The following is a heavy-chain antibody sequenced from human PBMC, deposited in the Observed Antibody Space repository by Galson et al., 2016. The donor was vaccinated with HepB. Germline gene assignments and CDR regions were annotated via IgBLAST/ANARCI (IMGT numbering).Heavy chain of an antibody. D-gene: IGHD3-3*01. CDR3: ARDLDPPEKFNFWSGYYPGDV. V-gene: IGHV3-30*03. J-gene: IGHJ6*02. CDR1: GFVFSKYA. Sequence: SLRLSCAASGFVFSKYAMHWVGQAPGKGLEWVAVTSRDGNNEYYRDSVKGRFTVSRDNAKNTLYLQLNNLRPEDTALYFCARDLDPPEKFNFWSGYYPGDVWGQGTSVIVSS. CDR2: TSRDGNNE.